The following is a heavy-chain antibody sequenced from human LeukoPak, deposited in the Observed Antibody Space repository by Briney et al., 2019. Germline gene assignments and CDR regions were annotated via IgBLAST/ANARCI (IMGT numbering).Heavy chain of an antibody. J-gene: IGHJ5*02. D-gene: IGHD2-2*01. V-gene: IGHV3-21*01. CDR1: GFTFSSYS. CDR3: ARPPLGYCSSTSCLENWFDP. CDR2: ISSSSSYI. Sequence: GGSLRLSCAASGFTFSSYSMNWVRQAPGKGLDWVSSISSSSSYIYYADSVKGRFTISRDNAKNSLYLQMKSMRAEDTAVYYCARPPLGYCSSTSCLENWFDPWGQGTLVTVSS.